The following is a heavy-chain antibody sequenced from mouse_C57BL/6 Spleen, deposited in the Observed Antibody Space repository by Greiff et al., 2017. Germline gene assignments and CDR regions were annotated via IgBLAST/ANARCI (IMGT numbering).Heavy chain of an antibody. D-gene: IGHD3-1*01. CDR1: GFTFSDYY. CDR2: INYDGSST. J-gene: IGHJ4*01. V-gene: IGHV5-16*01. Sequence: GQRVESEGGLVQPGSSMKLSCTASGFTFSDYYMAWVRQVPEKGLEWVANINYDGSSTYYLDSLKSRFIISRDNAKNILYLQMSSLKSEDTATYYCARRGLYYYAMDYWGQGTSVTVSS. CDR3: ARRGLYYYAMDY.